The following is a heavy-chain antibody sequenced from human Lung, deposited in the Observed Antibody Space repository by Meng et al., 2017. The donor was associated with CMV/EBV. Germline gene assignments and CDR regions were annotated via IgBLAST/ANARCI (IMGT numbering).Heavy chain of an antibody. CDR2: VLGTGPT. D-gene: IGHD6-13*01. CDR3: ARGDSSTTWLVFDY. V-gene: IGHV3-23*01. J-gene: IGHJ4*02. CDR1: GFTFNNYA. Sequence: GESLKISCSASGFTFNNYAMTWVRQAPGKGLEWVSTVLGTGPTYYADYVKGRFTISRDDSRNTLFLQLNSLRDEDTAVFYCARGDSSTTWLVFDYWGLGTXVTVSS.